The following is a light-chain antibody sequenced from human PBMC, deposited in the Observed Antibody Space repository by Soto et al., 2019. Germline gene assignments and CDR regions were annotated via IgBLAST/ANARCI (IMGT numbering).Light chain of an antibody. V-gene: IGKV3D-15*01. J-gene: IGKJ4*01. Sequence: EIVMTQSPATLSGSPGERATLSCRASQSVSRHLAWYQQKPGQAPRLLIYDASNRATGIPARFSGSGSGTEFTLTLSRLEPEDFAAYYCHQYGISPFGGGTKV. CDR3: HQYGISP. CDR2: DAS. CDR1: QSVSRH.